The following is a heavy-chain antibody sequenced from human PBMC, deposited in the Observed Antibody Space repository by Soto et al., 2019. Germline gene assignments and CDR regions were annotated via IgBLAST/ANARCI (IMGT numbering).Heavy chain of an antibody. CDR2: MSFDGTYK. Sequence: QVQLAESGGGVVQPGRSLRLSCIGSGFRFSDYGMHWVRQAPGNGLEWVAMMSFDGTYKYSADSVKGRFIISRDNSKNTLFLQMNSLRAEDTAVYYCAKDRRDGEYNSVYDFWGQGTLVTVSS. V-gene: IGHV3-30*18. D-gene: IGHD4-17*01. CDR1: GFRFSDYG. J-gene: IGHJ4*02. CDR3: AKDRRDGEYNSVYDF.